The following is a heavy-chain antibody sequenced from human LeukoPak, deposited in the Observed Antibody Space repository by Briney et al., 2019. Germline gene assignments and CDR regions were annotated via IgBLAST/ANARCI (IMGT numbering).Heavy chain of an antibody. CDR2: INHSGST. Sequence: SETLSLTCAVYGGSFSGYYWSWIRQPPGKGLEWIGEINHSGSTNYNPSLKSRVTISVDTSKNQFSLKLSSVTAADTAVYYCARSRRRDYYDSSGRFDPWGQGTLVTVSS. CDR3: ARSRRRDYYDSSGRFDP. J-gene: IGHJ5*02. D-gene: IGHD3-22*01. V-gene: IGHV4-34*01. CDR1: GGSFSGYY.